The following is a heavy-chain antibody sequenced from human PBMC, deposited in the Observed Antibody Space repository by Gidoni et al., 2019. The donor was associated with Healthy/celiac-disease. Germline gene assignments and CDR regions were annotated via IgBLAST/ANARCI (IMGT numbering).Heavy chain of an antibody. Sequence: QVPLVESGGGWVKPGGSLRLPWAAAGFTFRAYLMGWIRQAPGQGLWLVSYLRSSGSTIFYADSVKGRFTISRDNDKNSLYLQMNSLSAEDTAVYYCARGNVYGSGSYPIDYWGQGTLVTVSS. V-gene: IGHV3-11*01. CDR3: ARGNVYGSGSYPIDY. D-gene: IGHD3-10*01. CDR1: GFTFRAYL. CDR2: LRSSGSTI. J-gene: IGHJ4*02.